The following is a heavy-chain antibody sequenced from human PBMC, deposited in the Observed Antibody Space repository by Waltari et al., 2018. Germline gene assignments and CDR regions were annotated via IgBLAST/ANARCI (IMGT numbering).Heavy chain of an antibody. CDR1: GYSISSGYS. Sequence: QVQLQESGPGLVKPSETLSLTCTVSGYSISSGYSWGWIRQPPGKGLEWIGSIYHSGSAYYNPSLKSRVTISVDTSKNQFSLKLSSVTAADTAVYYCARSLTGTTGAFDIWGQGTMVTVSS. CDR3: ARSLTGTTGAFDI. V-gene: IGHV4-38-2*02. CDR2: IYHSGSA. J-gene: IGHJ3*02. D-gene: IGHD1-7*01.